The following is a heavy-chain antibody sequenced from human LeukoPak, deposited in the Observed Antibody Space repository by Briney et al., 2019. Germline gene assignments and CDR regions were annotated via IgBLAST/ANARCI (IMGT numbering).Heavy chain of an antibody. CDR2: IYDSGST. Sequence: PSETLSLTCTVSGGSIRSSYYYWGWIRQPPGKGLEWIGSIYDSGSTYYNPSLKSRVTISVDTSKNQFSLKLSSVTAADTAVYYCAKTHSSGWLLDYWGQGTLVTVSS. CDR3: AKTHSSGWLLDY. CDR1: GGSIRSSYYY. D-gene: IGHD6-19*01. V-gene: IGHV4-39*01. J-gene: IGHJ4*02.